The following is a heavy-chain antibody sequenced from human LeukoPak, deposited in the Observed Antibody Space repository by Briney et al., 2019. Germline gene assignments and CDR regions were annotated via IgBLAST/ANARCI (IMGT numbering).Heavy chain of an antibody. V-gene: IGHV1-2*02. CDR2: INPNSGGT. D-gene: IGHD3-10*01. Sequence: ASVKVSCKASGYTFTGYYMHWVRQAPGQGLGWMGWINPNSGGTNYAQKFQGRVTMTRDTSISTAYMELSRLRSDDTAVYYCARDPGLVRGVIITGFDPWGQGTLITVSS. CDR3: ARDPGLVRGVIITGFDP. CDR1: GYTFTGYY. J-gene: IGHJ5*02.